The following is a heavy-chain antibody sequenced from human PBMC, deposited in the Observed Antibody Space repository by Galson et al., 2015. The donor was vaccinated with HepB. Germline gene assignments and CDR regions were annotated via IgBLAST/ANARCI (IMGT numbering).Heavy chain of an antibody. CDR3: ARDLWDY. CDR1: GFTFSNSG. CDR2: IRSDGSNN. V-gene: IGHV3-30*02. Sequence: SLRLSCAASGFTFSNSGMHWVRQAPGKGLEWVASIRSDGSNNYYAVSVRGRFTISRDNSKNTLYLQMNSLRGEDTSVYYCARDLWDYWGQGTLVTVSS. J-gene: IGHJ4*02.